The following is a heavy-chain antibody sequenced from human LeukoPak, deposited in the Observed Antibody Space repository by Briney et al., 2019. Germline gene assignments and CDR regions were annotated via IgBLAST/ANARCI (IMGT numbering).Heavy chain of an antibody. V-gene: IGHV3-23*01. Sequence: AGGSLRLSCAASGLTFKNFAMSWVWQAPGKGLEWLAVSSGDEDSIHYADSVRGHFVISTDNSENTSYLHMNSLRAEDTAVYYCTIDLMTGFSSGWHFAYWGQGTLVTVSS. D-gene: IGHD6-19*01. CDR2: SSGDEDSI. J-gene: IGHJ4*02. CDR1: GLTFKNFA. CDR3: TIDLMTGFSSGWHFAY.